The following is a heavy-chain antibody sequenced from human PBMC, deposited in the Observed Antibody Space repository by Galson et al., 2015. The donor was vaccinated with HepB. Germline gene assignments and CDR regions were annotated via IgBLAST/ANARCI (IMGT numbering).Heavy chain of an antibody. CDR2: IVVGSGNT. V-gene: IGHV1-58*01. CDR1: GFTFTSSA. D-gene: IGHD1-26*01. CDR3: AADVIVGAIYYYYGMDV. Sequence: SVKVSCKASGFTFTSSAVQWVRQARGQRLEWIGWIVVGSGNTNYAQKFQERVTITRDMSTSTAYMELSSLRSEDTAVYYCAADVIVGAIYYYYGMDVWGQGTTVTVSS. J-gene: IGHJ6*02.